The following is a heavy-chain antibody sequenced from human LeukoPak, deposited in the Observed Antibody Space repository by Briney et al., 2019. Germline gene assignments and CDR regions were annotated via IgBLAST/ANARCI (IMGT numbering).Heavy chain of an antibody. CDR2: ISTVSTYK. J-gene: IGHJ6*03. V-gene: IGHV3-21*01. Sequence: GGSLRLSCAASGFTFTDYSMTWVRQAPGKGLEWVSSISTVSTYKFYSDSVKGRFTISRDNAKNILYLQMSSLSAEDTAVYYCARDGSGFYLYYYMDVWGRGTPVTVSS. D-gene: IGHD3-3*01. CDR1: GFTFTDYS. CDR3: ARDGSGFYLYYYMDV.